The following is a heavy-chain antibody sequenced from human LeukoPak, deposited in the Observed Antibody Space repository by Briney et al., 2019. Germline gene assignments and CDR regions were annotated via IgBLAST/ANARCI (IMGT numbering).Heavy chain of an antibody. CDR3: VRDRPVVGTV. V-gene: IGHV3-7*01. CDR2: IKEDGSEK. J-gene: IGHJ4*02. Sequence: PGGSLRLSCAGSGLILNTHWMSWVRQAPGKGLEWVAHIKEDGSEKYYVDSVKGRFTISRDNARNSLYLQMNSLRAEDTAVYYCVRDRPVVGTVWGQGILVTVSS. CDR1: GLILNTHW. D-gene: IGHD6-19*01.